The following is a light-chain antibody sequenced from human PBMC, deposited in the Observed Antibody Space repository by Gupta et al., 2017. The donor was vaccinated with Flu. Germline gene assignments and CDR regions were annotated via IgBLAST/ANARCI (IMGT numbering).Light chain of an antibody. Sequence: QGKTAVITGAGDVWTDEYVYWYQKKTGQAPTLVIFKDSKRPAGIPDRFSGSNSGTTVTLTISGGKAEDEGDYYCQTAEEDYNWIFGGGTKLTV. V-gene: IGLV3-25*03. CDR2: KDS. CDR3: QTAEEDYNWI. J-gene: IGLJ3*02. CDR1: VWTDEY.